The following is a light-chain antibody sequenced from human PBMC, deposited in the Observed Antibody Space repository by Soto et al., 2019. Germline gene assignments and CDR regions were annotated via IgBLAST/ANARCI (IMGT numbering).Light chain of an antibody. CDR1: GSNIGRNY. V-gene: IGLV1-51*01. J-gene: IGLJ2*01. CDR2: DDA. CDR3: SSWDSGPSAVV. Sequence: QSLLTQPPSMSAAPGQMVSISCSGSGSNIGRNYVSWYQQFPGTAPKLLIFDDAKRPTGIPDRFSASKSGTSATLEINGLQTGDEADYFCSSWDSGPSAVVFGGGTKVTVL.